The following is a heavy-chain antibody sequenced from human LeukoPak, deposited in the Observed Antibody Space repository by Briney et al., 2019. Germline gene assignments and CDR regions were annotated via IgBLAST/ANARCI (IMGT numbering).Heavy chain of an antibody. V-gene: IGHV3-30*04. D-gene: IGHD5-24*01. CDR1: GFTFSSYA. CDR3: ARVGARDGYNYFDY. CDR2: ISCDGSNK. J-gene: IGHJ4*02. Sequence: GGSLRLSCAASGFTFSSYAMHWVRQAPGKGLEWVAVISCDGSNKYYADSVKGRFTISRDNSKNTLYLQMNSLRAEDTAVYYCARVGARDGYNYFDYWGQGTLVTVSS.